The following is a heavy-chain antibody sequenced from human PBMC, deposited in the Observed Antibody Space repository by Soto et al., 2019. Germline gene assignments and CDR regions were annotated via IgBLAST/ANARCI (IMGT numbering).Heavy chain of an antibody. CDR1: GFTFSTYG. Sequence: PGGSLRLSCAASGFTFSTYGMHWVRHTPGTGLVWVSRTCRYGRELYYADSVKGRFTISRDDAKNTLYLQMDSLRVEDTGIYYCVRGTTAWRGMDYWGQGALVTVSS. CDR3: VRGTTAWRGMDY. CDR2: TCRYGREL. D-gene: IGHD1-1*01. J-gene: IGHJ4*02. V-gene: IGHV3-74*01.